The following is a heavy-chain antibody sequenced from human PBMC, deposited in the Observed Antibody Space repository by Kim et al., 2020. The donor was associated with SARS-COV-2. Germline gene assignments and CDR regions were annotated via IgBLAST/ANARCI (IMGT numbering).Heavy chain of an antibody. CDR3: ATSDVLLWFGGEYGMDV. J-gene: IGHJ6*02. CDR2: INTNNGNS. D-gene: IGHD3-10*01. Sequence: ASVKVSCKASGYTFTSYAMNWVRQAPGQGFEWMGWINTNNGNSTYAQGFTGRFVFSVDTSVSTAYLQISSLKAEDTAVYYCATSDVLLWFGGEYGMDVWGQGTPVTVSS. CDR1: GYTFTSYA. V-gene: IGHV7-4-1*02.